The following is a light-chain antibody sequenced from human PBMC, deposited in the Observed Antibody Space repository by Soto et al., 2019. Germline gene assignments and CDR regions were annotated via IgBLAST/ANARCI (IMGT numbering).Light chain of an antibody. CDR2: GAS. CDR1: QSFRGL. Sequence: EVVLTQSPVTLSLSPGERATLSCRASQSFRGLLAWYQQKPGQAPRLLIYGASSRATGVPDRFRGSGSGTDFTLTISRLEPEDFAVYFCQQYGSSPLTFGGGTKVDIK. J-gene: IGKJ4*01. V-gene: IGKV3-20*01. CDR3: QQYGSSPLT.